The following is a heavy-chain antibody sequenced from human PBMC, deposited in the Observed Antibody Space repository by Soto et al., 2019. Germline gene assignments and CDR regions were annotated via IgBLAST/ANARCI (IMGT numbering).Heavy chain of an antibody. CDR1: GGSISSYY. V-gene: IGHV4-4*07. Sequence: ETLSLACPVSGGSISSYYWSWIRQPAGKGLEWIGLIYTSGSTNYNPSLKSRVTMSVDTSKNQFSLKLSSVTAADTAVYYCAHSGYDLRAFDYWGQGTLVTVYS. J-gene: IGHJ4*02. CDR3: AHSGYDLRAFDY. CDR2: IYTSGST. D-gene: IGHD5-12*01.